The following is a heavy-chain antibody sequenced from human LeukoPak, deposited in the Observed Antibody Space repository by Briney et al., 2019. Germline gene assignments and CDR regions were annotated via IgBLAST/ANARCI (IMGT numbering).Heavy chain of an antibody. CDR1: GGTSSSYT. V-gene: IGHV1-69*02. D-gene: IGHD6-13*01. J-gene: IGHJ3*02. CDR3: ARVSPTIAAAGTWADAFDI. Sequence: SVKVSCKASGGTSSSYTISWVRQAPGQGLEWMGRIIPILGIANYAQKFQGRVTITADKSTSTAYMELSSLRSEDTAVYYCARVSPTIAAAGTWADAFDIWGQGTMVTVSS. CDR2: IIPILGIA.